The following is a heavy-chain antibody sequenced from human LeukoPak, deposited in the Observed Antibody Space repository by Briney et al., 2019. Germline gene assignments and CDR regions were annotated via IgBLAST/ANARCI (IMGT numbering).Heavy chain of an antibody. CDR2: IYYSGST. CDR3: ARGSPYGDYVSKDAFDI. V-gene: IGHV4-31*03. J-gene: IGHJ3*02. Sequence: SETLSLTCTVSGGSISSGGYYWSWIRQHPGKGLEWIGYIYYSGSTYYNPSLKSRVTISVDTSKNQFSLQLSSVTAADTAVYYCARGSPYGDYVSKDAFDIWGQGTVVTVSS. D-gene: IGHD4-17*01. CDR1: GGSISSGGYY.